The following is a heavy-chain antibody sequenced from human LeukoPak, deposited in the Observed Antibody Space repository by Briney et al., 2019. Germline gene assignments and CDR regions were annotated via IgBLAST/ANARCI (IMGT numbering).Heavy chain of an antibody. V-gene: IGHV1-69*05. CDR2: IIPIFGTA. J-gene: IGHJ6*03. Sequence: GASVKVSCKASGGTFSSYAISWVRQAPGQGLEWMGGIIPIFGTANYAQKFQGRVTITTDESTSTAYMELSSLRSEDTAVYYCARTSLMVRGVIYYYYMDVWGKETTVTVSS. CDR3: ARTSLMVRGVIYYYYMDV. D-gene: IGHD3-10*01. CDR1: GGTFSSYA.